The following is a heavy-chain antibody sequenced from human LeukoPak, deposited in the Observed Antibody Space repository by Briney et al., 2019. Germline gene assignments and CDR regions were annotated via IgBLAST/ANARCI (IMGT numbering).Heavy chain of an antibody. V-gene: IGHV1-69*13. J-gene: IGHJ5*02. CDR3: ARDLGGSTWHVGFDP. CDR1: GGTFSRYA. CDR2: IIPIFGTT. Sequence: ASVKVSCKASGGTFSRYAMNWVRQAPGQGLEWMGRIIPIFGTTNYAQKFQGRVTITADESTSTAYMELSSLRSEDTAVYYCARDLGGSTWHVGFDPWGQGTLVTVSS. D-gene: IGHD6-13*01.